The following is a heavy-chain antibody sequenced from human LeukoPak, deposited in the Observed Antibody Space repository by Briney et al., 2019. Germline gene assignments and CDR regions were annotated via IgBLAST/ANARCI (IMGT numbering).Heavy chain of an antibody. CDR3: ARGYYDSSGYYPTPWFDY. Sequence: SETLSLTCTVSGYSISSGYYWGWIRQPPGKGLEWIGSIYHSGSTYYNPSLKSRVTISVDTSKNQFSLKLSSVTAADTAVYYCARGYYDSSGYYPTPWFDYWGQGTLVTVSS. D-gene: IGHD3-22*01. V-gene: IGHV4-38-2*02. CDR1: GYSISSGYY. CDR2: IYHSGST. J-gene: IGHJ4*02.